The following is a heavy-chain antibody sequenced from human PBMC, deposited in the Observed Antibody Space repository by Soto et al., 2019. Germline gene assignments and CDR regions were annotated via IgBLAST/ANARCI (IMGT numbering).Heavy chain of an antibody. Sequence: QITLKESGPTLVKPTQTLTLTCTFSGFSLSTSGLGVGWIRQPPGKALEWLALIYWDDDKRYSPSLKSRLTITKDTSKIHGGLTITNMDHVDTATYYCAHSRYDSSASDYWGQGTLVTVSS. CDR1: GFSLSTSGLG. V-gene: IGHV2-5*02. J-gene: IGHJ4*02. CDR2: IYWDDDK. D-gene: IGHD3-22*01. CDR3: AHSRYDSSASDY.